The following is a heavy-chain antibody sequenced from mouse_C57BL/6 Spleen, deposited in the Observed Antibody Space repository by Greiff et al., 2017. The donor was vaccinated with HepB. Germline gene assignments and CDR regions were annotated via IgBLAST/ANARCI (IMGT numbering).Heavy chain of an antibody. CDR1: GYTFTSYW. CDR2: IDPNRGGT. CDR3: ASSHYYGSSSMDY. Sequence: QVQLQQPGAELVKPGASVKLSCKASGYTFTSYWMHWVKQRPGRGLEWIGRIDPNRGGTKYNEKFKSKATLTVDKPSSTAYMPLSSLTSEDSAVYCCASSHYYGSSSMDYWGQGTSVTVSS. D-gene: IGHD1-1*01. J-gene: IGHJ4*01. V-gene: IGHV1-72*01.